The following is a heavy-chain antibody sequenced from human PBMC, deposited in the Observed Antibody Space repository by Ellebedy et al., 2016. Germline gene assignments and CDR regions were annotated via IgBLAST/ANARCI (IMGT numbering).Heavy chain of an antibody. J-gene: IGHJ4*02. CDR2: INPSGGST. D-gene: IGHD6-6*01. V-gene: IGHV1-46*01. CDR3: ARDRIAARRSFDY. Sequence: ASVKVSXXASGYTFTSYYMHWVRQAPGQGLEWMGIINPSGGSTSYAQKFQGRVTMTRDTSTSTVYMELSSLRSEDTAVYYCARDRIAARRSFDYWGQGTLVTVSS. CDR1: GYTFTSYY.